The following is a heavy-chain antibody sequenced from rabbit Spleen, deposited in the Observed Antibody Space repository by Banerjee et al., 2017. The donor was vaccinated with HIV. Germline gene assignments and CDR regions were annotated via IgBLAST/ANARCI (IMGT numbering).Heavy chain of an antibody. CDR1: GFTLSSYY. V-gene: IGHV1S7*01. CDR2: IDPVFGIT. Sequence: QLVESGGGLVQPGGSLKLSCKASGFTLSSYYMNWVRQAPGKGLEWIGYIDPVFGITYYANWVNGRFSISRENAQNTVFLQMTSLTAADTATYFCARAGYYHNGWAMNLWGPGTLVTVS. CDR3: ARAGYYHNGWAMNL. D-gene: IGHD4-1*01. J-gene: IGHJ4*01.